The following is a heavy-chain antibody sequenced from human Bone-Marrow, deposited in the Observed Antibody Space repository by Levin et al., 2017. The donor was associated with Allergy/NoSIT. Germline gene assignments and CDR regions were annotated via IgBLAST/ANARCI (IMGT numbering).Heavy chain of an antibody. J-gene: IGHJ6*03. CDR1: GFSFNIYG. Sequence: GGSLRLSCEASGFSFNIYGMHWVRQAPGKGLEWVSFISYDGSQKYYADSVKGQFTISRDNSQTTLYLQMDSLRTDDSAVYYCAKSGFDSYFYMDVWGKGTTVTVSS. CDR3: AKSGFDSYFYMDV. V-gene: IGHV3-30*18. D-gene: IGHD5-12*01. CDR2: ISYDGSQK.